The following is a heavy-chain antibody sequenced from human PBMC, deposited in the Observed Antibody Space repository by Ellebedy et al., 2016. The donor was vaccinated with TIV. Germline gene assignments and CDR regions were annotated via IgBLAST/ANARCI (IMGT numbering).Heavy chain of an antibody. CDR1: GFTFSNAW. D-gene: IGHD3-16*01. CDR3: TTVYRHNYDSV. CDR2: IKSKTDGGAA. V-gene: IGHV3-15*01. J-gene: IGHJ4*02. Sequence: GGSLRLSCAASGFTFSNAWMNWVRQAPGKGLEWVGSIKSKTDGGAADYAAPVKGRFTISRDDSKNTLYLQMNSLKTEDTAVYFCTTVYRHNYDSVWGQGTLVTVSS.